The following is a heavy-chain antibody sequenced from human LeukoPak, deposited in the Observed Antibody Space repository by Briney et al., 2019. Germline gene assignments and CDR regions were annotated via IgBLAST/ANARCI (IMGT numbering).Heavy chain of an antibody. CDR3: ARGRVNYPYYGMDV. D-gene: IGHD3-22*01. CDR2: MNPNSGNT. J-gene: IGHJ6*02. V-gene: IGHV1-8*01. Sequence: ASVKVSCKASGYTFTSYDINWVRQATGQGLEWMGWMNPNSGNTGYAQKFQGRVTMTRNTSISTAYMELSSLRSEDTAVYYCARGRVNYPYYGMDVWGQGTTVTASS. CDR1: GYTFTSYD.